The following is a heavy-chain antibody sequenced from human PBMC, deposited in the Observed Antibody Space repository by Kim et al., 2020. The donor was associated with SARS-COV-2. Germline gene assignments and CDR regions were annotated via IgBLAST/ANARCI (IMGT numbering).Heavy chain of an antibody. J-gene: IGHJ4*02. V-gene: IGHV3-43D*03. D-gene: IGHD3-10*01. CDR3: AKDTAAVGGFGDMGDY. CDR1: GFTFDDYA. Sequence: GGSLILSCAASGFTFDDYAMHWVRQAPGKGLEWVSLISWDGGSTYYADSVKGRFTISRDNSKNSLYLQMNSLRAEDTALYYCAKDTAAVGGFGDMGDYWGQGTLVTVSS. CDR2: ISWDGGST.